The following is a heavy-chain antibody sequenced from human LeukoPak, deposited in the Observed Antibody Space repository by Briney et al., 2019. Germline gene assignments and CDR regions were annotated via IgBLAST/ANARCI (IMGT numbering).Heavy chain of an antibody. CDR2: ILYDGIKK. V-gene: IGHV3-30*18. CDR3: AKVYCGGDCYSHFDY. Sequence: PWGSLRLSCGASGFSFNMHAMHWVRQAPGKGLEWVAVILYDGIKKYFADSVKGRFTISRDNSKNTLYLQMNSLRAEDTAVYYCAKVYCGGDCYSHFDYWGQGSLVTVSS. J-gene: IGHJ4*02. D-gene: IGHD2-21*02. CDR1: GFSFNMHA.